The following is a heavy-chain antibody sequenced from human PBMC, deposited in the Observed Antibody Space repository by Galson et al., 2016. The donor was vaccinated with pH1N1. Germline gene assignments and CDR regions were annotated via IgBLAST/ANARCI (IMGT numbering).Heavy chain of an antibody. CDR1: GYIFTNSY. CDR3: VREPHRGARYFDF. J-gene: IGHJ4*02. V-gene: IGHV1-46*01. D-gene: IGHD6-25*01. CDR2: IIPSGGNT. Sequence: SVKVSCKASGYIFTNSYIHWVGQAPGQGLEWMGIIIPSGGNTNYAQEFRGRLTMTRDTSTSTVYMELSSLRSEDTAMYYCVREPHRGARYFDFWGQGTLVTVSS.